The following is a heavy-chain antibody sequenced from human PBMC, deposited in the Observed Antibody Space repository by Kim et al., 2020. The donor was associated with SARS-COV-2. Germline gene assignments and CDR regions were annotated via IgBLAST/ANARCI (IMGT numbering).Heavy chain of an antibody. CDR1: GYTFTDAG. Sequence: ASVKVSCKASGYTFTDAGFTWVRQAPGQGLEWMGYISTYNGNTNYAQRLQGRVTMTTDTSTSTAYMDLRSLRSDDTAIYYCARDRGYGDHVSDYWGQGTL. D-gene: IGHD4-17*01. V-gene: IGHV1-18*01. CDR2: ISTYNGNT. J-gene: IGHJ4*02. CDR3: ARDRGYGDHVSDY.